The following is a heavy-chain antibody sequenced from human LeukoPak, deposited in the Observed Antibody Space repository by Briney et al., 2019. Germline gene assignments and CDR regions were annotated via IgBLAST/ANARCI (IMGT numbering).Heavy chain of an antibody. D-gene: IGHD4-17*01. Sequence: GGSLRHSCAASGFTFSNSWMVWVRQAPGKGLEWVANIKKDGSTKHYADSVKGRFTISRDNTKNSLYLQMRSLKVEDASLYYCAKASNYGAYNFDYWGQGTLVTVSS. CDR2: IKKDGSTK. CDR3: AKASNYGAYNFDY. V-gene: IGHV3-7*03. J-gene: IGHJ4*02. CDR1: GFTFSNSW.